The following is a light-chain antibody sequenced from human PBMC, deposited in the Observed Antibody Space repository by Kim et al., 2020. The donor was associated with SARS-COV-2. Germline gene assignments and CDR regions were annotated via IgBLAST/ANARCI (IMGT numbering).Light chain of an antibody. V-gene: IGLV3-25*03. CDR1: ALPKQY. J-gene: IGLJ2*01. CDR2: KDS. Sequence: VSPRQTARITCSGDALPKQYAYCYQQKPGQAPVLVIYKDSERPSGIPERFSGASSGTTVTLTISGVQAEDEADYYCQSADSSGTVVFGGGTQLTVL. CDR3: QSADSSGTVV.